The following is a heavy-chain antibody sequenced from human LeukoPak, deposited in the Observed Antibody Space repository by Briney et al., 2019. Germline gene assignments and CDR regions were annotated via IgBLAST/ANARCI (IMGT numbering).Heavy chain of an antibody. D-gene: IGHD5-12*01. J-gene: IGHJ4*02. CDR2: IYYSGST. Sequence: SETLSLTCTISGGSISSGGYYWSWIRQHPGKGLEWIGYIYYSGSTYYNPSLKSRVTISVDTSKNQFSLKLSSVTAADTAVYYCARRSGYDGWDYFDYWGQGPWSPSPQ. CDR3: ARRSGYDGWDYFDY. V-gene: IGHV4-31*03. CDR1: GGSISSGGYY.